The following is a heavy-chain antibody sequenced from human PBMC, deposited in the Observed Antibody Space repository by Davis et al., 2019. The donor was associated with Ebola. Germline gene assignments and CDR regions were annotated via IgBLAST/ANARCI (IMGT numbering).Heavy chain of an antibody. J-gene: IGHJ6*04. Sequence: GESLKISCAASGFTFSSYWMSWVRQAPGKGLEWVANIKKDGSEKHYVDSVKGRFTISRDNAKNSLYVQMNSLRAEDTAVYYCASSYGMDVWGKGTTVTVSS. CDR2: IKKDGSEK. V-gene: IGHV3-7*01. CDR1: GFTFSSYW. CDR3: ASSYGMDV.